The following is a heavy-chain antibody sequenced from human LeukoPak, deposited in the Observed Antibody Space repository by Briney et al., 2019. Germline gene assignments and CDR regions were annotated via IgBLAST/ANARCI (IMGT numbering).Heavy chain of an antibody. CDR3: ARAREGCSRSSCYLGP. V-gene: IGHV4-4*02. CDR1: GASITSTNW. CDR2: MHHSGRT. Sequence: SGTLPLTCAISGASITSTNWWVWVRQPPGKGLEWIGEMHHSGRTNYNPSLRSRVAMSLDKSNNQFYLRLSSVAAADTALYYCARAREGCSRSSCYLGPWGQGTQVTVSS. J-gene: IGHJ5*02. D-gene: IGHD2-2*01.